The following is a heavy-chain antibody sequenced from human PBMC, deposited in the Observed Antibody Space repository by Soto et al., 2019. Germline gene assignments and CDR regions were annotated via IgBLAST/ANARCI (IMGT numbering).Heavy chain of an antibody. V-gene: IGHV3-23*01. J-gene: IGHJ4*02. CDR2: ISATGGGT. CDR1: GFKFSNYA. D-gene: IGHD3-16*01. CDR3: AKDRRAGGNSAFYFDF. Sequence: GGSLRHSCAASGFKFSNYAMSWVRQAPGKGLEWVSLISATGGGTYYADSVRGRFTISRDNSHNTLYLQVHSLTAEDPDVYYCAKDRRAGGNSAFYFDFWGQGAQVTVSS.